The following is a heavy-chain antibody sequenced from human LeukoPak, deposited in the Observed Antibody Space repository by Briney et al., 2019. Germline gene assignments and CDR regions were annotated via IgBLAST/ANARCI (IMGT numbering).Heavy chain of an antibody. CDR3: ARNTAMAPGYYFDY. Sequence: PGGSLRLSCAASGFTVSSSYMSWVRQAPGKGLEWVSVIYSGGSTYYADSVKGRFTISRDNSKNTLYLQMNSLRAEDTAVYYCARNTAMAPGYYFDYWGQGTLVTVSS. D-gene: IGHD5-18*01. J-gene: IGHJ4*02. CDR1: GFTVSSSY. V-gene: IGHV3-53*01. CDR2: IYSGGST.